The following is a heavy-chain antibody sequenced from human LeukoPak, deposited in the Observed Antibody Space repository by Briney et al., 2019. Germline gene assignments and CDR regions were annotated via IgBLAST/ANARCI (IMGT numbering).Heavy chain of an antibody. CDR1: GFTFSRYG. V-gene: IGHV3-48*01. Sequence: GGSLRLSCAASGFTFSRYGMNWVRQAPGKGLEWVSYISSISSDLSYADSVKGRFTISRDNANNSLYLQMNSLRAEDTAVYYCATHRLEGWFDPWGQGTLVTVSS. D-gene: IGHD5-12*01. CDR2: ISSISSDL. J-gene: IGHJ5*02. CDR3: ATHRLEGWFDP.